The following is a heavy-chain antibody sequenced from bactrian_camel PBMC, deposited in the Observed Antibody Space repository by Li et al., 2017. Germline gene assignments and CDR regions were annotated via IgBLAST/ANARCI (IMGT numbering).Heavy chain of an antibody. J-gene: IGHJ6*01. Sequence: HVQLVESGGGSVQSGGSLRLSCAAPGYTYGDYCMGWFRQAPGKEREGVATIDSDGFTRYADSVKGRFTISQGYARNTLYLQMNSLKPEDTALYYCATYGGYYNEYDVPAFVYWGQGTQVTVS. CDR1: GYTYGDYC. D-gene: IGHD4*01. CDR2: IDSDGFT. V-gene: IGHV3S55*01. CDR3: ATYGGYYNEYDVPAFVY.